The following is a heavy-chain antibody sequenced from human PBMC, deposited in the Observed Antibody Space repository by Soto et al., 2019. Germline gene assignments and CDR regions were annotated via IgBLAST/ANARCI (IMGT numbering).Heavy chain of an antibody. Sequence: SGPTLVNPTETLTLTCTVSGFSLSNARMGVSWIRQPPGKALEWLAHIFSNDEKSYSTSLKSRLTISKDTSKSQVVLTMTNMDPVDTATYYCARISPSYDILTGYSGERFDYWGQGTLVTVSS. CDR3: ARISPSYDILTGYSGERFDY. CDR2: IFSNDEK. V-gene: IGHV2-26*01. CDR1: GFSLSNARMG. J-gene: IGHJ4*02. D-gene: IGHD3-9*01.